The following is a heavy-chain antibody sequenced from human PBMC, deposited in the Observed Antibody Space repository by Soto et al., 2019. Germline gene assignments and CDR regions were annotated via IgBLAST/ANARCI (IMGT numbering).Heavy chain of an antibody. V-gene: IGHV1-46*01. CDR2: INTRGGTT. Sequence: QVQLVQSGAEVRKPGASVRLPCKASGYTFTRFYLHWVRQAPGQGLEWMGIINTRGGTTAYAQNFRGRLTVTRDTSTNTLYMELSDLRSDDTAVYYCARGPDDSDVPRWDYWGQGTRVTVSS. CDR3: ARGPDDSDVPRWDY. D-gene: IGHD4-17*01. J-gene: IGHJ4*02. CDR1: GYTFTRFY.